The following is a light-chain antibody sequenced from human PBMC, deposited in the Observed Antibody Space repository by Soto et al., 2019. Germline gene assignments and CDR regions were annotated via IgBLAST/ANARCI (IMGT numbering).Light chain of an antibody. CDR3: QHYGASPWT. Sequence: EIVLTQSPGTLSLSLWERGTLSCRASQRFGSSNLAWYQQKPGQAPRLLIYSTSSRATGIPDRFSGSGSGTEFTLTISRLEPEDFAVYYCQHYGASPWTFGQGTKVDIK. V-gene: IGKV3-20*01. CDR1: QRFGSSN. J-gene: IGKJ1*01. CDR2: STS.